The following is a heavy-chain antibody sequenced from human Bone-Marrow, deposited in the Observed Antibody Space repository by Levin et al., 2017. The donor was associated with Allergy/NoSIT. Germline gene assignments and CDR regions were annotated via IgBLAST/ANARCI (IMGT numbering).Heavy chain of an antibody. CDR2: IYSYGST. Sequence: SETLSLSCTVFGGSIGSSSYYWGWIRQPPGRGLEWIGSIYSYGSTYYNPSLKSRFTISVDKFKNQFSLKVTSVTAADAAVYFCARPLTYSSSEPPGYMDVWGKGTTVTVSS. V-gene: IGHV4-39*01. D-gene: IGHD2-2*01. CDR1: GGSIGSSSYY. J-gene: IGHJ6*03. CDR3: ARPLTYSSSEPPGYMDV.